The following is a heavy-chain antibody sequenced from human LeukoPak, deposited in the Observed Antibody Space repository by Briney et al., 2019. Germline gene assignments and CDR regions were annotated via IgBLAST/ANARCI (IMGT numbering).Heavy chain of an antibody. CDR1: GGSFSGYY. Sequence: SETLSLTCAVYGGSFSGYYWSWIRQPPGKGLEWIGEINHSGSTNYNPSLKSRVTISVDTSKNQFSLKLSSVTAADTAVYYCARGPIVVVVAATAFDIWGQGTMVTVSS. J-gene: IGHJ3*02. D-gene: IGHD2-15*01. V-gene: IGHV4-34*01. CDR2: INHSGST. CDR3: ARGPIVVVVAATAFDI.